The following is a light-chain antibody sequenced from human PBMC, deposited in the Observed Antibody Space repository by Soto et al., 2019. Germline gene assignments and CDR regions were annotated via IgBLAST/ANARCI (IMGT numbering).Light chain of an antibody. Sequence: EIVMTPSPATLSVSPGERATLSCRASQSVSGNLAWYQQKPGQAPRLLIYAASTRATGIPTRFSGSGSGTEFTLTISSLQCEDFAVYYCQQYNNWPPIAFGPGSKVDIK. J-gene: IGKJ3*01. CDR2: AAS. CDR1: QSVSGN. V-gene: IGKV3-15*01. CDR3: QQYNNWPPIA.